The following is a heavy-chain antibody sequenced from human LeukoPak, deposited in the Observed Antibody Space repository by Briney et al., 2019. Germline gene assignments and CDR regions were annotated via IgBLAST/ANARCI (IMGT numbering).Heavy chain of an antibody. CDR2: ISKDGSTS. CDR3: ARDKYYDSSGHDY. Sequence: GGSLRLSCEASGFTFSNHWMHWVRQAPGKGLVWVSVISKDGSTSIYADSVRGRLTISRDNAKNTLYLQMNSLRVEDTSVYYCARDKYYDSSGHDYWGQGTLVTVSS. D-gene: IGHD3-22*01. J-gene: IGHJ4*02. V-gene: IGHV3-74*01. CDR1: GFTFSNHW.